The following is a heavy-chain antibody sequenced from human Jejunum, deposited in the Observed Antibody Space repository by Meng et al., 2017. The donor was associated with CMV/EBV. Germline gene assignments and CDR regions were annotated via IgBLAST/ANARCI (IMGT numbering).Heavy chain of an antibody. J-gene: IGHJ4*02. V-gene: IGHV1-18*01. CDR1: VFIFTSSA. CDR3: ARFYCSSTSCPHVLFDY. Sequence: QVQRVQYGAEVRKPGASLKASCAVSVFIFTSSAISLVRQAPGQGFQYMGWISAYNGNTNYAQELQGRVTMTTDTSTSTAYMELRSLRFDDTAVYYCARFYCSSTSCPHVLFDYWGQGTLVTVSS. CDR2: ISAYNGNT. D-gene: IGHD2-2*01.